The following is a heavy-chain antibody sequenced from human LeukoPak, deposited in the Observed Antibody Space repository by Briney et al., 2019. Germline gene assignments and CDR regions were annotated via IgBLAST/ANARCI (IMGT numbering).Heavy chain of an antibody. CDR2: IYYSGST. CDR1: GGSISSGDYY. D-gene: IGHD2-2*01. CDR3: ARGRAVVPAAPSDY. J-gene: IGHJ4*02. V-gene: IGHV4-30-4*01. Sequence: PSETLSLTCTVSGGSISSGDYYWSWIRQPPGKGLEWIGYIYYSGSTYYNPSLKSRVIISVDTSKNQFSLKLSSVTAADTAVYYCARGRAVVPAAPSDYWGQGTLVTVSS.